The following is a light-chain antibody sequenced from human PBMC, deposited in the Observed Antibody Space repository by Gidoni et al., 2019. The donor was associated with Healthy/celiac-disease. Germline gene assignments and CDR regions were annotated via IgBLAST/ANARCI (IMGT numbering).Light chain of an antibody. V-gene: IGKV3-11*01. CDR3: QQRSNWPPIP. J-gene: IGKJ5*01. CDR2: DAF. Sequence: DMVLTQSPATLALSPGERATPSCMASQSVSSYLAWYQQKPGQAPRLLIYDAFNRATGIPARFSGIGSGTDFTLTISSLEPEDFAVYYCQQRSNWPPIPFGQXTRLEIK. CDR1: QSVSSY.